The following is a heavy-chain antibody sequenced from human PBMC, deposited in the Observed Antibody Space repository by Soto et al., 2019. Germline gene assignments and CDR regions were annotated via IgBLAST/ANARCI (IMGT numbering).Heavy chain of an antibody. J-gene: IGHJ6*02. CDR3: AQCSSTSCYVADYYGMDV. Sequence: SVKVSCKASGGTFSSYAISWVRQAPGHGLEWMGGIIPIFGTANYAQKFQGRVTITADESTSTAYMELSSLRSEDAAVYYCAQCSSTSCYVADYYGMDVWGQGTTVTVSS. CDR2: IIPIFGTA. D-gene: IGHD2-2*01. V-gene: IGHV1-69*13. CDR1: GGTFSSYA.